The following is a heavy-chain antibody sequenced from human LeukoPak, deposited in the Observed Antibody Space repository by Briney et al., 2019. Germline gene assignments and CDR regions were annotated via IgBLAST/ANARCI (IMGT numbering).Heavy chain of an antibody. D-gene: IGHD5-18*01. CDR1: GYRFSSFG. CDR3: ARDSPTSYGISWADY. Sequence: ASVKVSCKASGYRFSSFGINWMRQAPGQGLEWMGWISAYNGNTNYAQKLQGRVTMTTDTSTSTAYMELRSLRSDDTAVYYCARDSPTSYGISWADYWGQGTLVTVSS. V-gene: IGHV1-18*01. CDR2: ISAYNGNT. J-gene: IGHJ4*02.